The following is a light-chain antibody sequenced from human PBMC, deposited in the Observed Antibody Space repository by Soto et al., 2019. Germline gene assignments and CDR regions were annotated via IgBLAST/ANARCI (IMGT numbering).Light chain of an antibody. CDR1: SRDVGGYNY. J-gene: IGLJ3*02. Sequence: QSALTQPRSVSGSPGQSVTISCTGTSRDVGGYNYVSWYQQHPGKAPKLVIYDVSKRPSGVPDRFSGSKSGNTASLTVSGLQAEDEADYSCCSYAGTYTQWVFGGGTKLIVL. V-gene: IGLV2-11*01. CDR3: CSYAGTYTQWV. CDR2: DVS.